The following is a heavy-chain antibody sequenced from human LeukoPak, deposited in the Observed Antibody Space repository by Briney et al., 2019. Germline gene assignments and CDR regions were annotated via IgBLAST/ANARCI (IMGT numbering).Heavy chain of an antibody. D-gene: IGHD1-26*01. Sequence: SETLYVTCAVYGGAFRGYYWNWIRQPPWKGQQWIGEINHSGSTNYNPSLKSRVTISVDTSKNQFSLKLSSVTAADTAVYYCARVKWELLYFDYWGQGTLVTVSS. CDR1: GGAFRGYY. CDR2: INHSGST. CDR3: ARVKWELLYFDY. J-gene: IGHJ4*02. V-gene: IGHV4-34*01.